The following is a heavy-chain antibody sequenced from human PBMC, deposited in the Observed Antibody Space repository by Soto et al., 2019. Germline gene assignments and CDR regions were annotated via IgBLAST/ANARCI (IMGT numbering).Heavy chain of an antibody. J-gene: IGHJ4*02. CDR1: GFTVSNNY. CDR2: IYSGGST. Sequence: EVQLVESGGGLIQPGGSLRLSCAASGFTVSNNYMRWVRQAPGKGLEWVSLIYSGGSTHYADSVKGRFTTSRDNSKSRRYLQVNSVGVEGAAVYYGARDPPGIAAAGGGGWGQGTLVTVSS. CDR3: ARDPPGIAAAGGGG. D-gene: IGHD6-13*01. V-gene: IGHV3-53*01.